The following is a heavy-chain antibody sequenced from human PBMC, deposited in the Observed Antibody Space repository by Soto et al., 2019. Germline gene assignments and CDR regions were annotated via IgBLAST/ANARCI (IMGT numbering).Heavy chain of an antibody. D-gene: IGHD1-7*01. V-gene: IGHV1-18*04. CDR3: ARVNYGTRDRLVGSVYYYYGMDV. J-gene: IGHJ6*02. CDR1: VYTFTSYG. CDR2: ISAYNGKT. Sequence: QVQLVQSGAEVKKPGASVKGSCKASVYTFTSYGISWVRQAPGQVLEWMGWISAYNGKTNYAQELQGRVTMTTDTSTSTDYMELRILRYDDTAGSYCARVNYGTRDRLVGSVYYYYGMDVWGQGTTVTVSS.